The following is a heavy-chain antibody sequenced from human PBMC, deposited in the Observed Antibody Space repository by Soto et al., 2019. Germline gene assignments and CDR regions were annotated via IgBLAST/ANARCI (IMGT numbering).Heavy chain of an antibody. D-gene: IGHD2-2*01. CDR3: ARDRHPYSTKYYFDY. J-gene: IGHJ4*02. Sequence: PGGSLRLSCAASGFTFSTYAMNWVRQPPGKGLEWVSPISGSGAYTYYADSVQGRFTISRDNSKNTLNLQMNSLRAEDTAVYYCARDRHPYSTKYYFDYWGQGTLVTVSS. CDR2: ISGSGAYT. V-gene: IGHV3-23*01. CDR1: GFTFSTYA.